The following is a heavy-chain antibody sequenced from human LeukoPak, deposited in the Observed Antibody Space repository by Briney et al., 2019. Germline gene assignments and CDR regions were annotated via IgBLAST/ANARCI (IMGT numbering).Heavy chain of an antibody. V-gene: IGHV1-69*04. CDR2: IIPILGIA. CDR3: AAGAQVDY. CDR1: GGTFSSYA. J-gene: IGHJ4*02. Sequence: SVKVSCEASGGTFSSYAISWVRQAPGQGLEWMGRIIPILGIANYAQKLQGRVTMTTDTSTSTAYMELRSLRSDDTAVYYCAAGAQVDYWGQGTLVTVSS. D-gene: IGHD4/OR15-4a*01.